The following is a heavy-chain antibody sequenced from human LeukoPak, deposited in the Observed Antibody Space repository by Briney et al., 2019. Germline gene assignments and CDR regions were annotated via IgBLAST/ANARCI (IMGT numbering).Heavy chain of an antibody. Sequence: PGGSLRLSCAASGFTFSSYSMNWVRQAPGKGLEWVSSISSSSSYIYYADSVKGRFTISRDNAKNSLYLQMNSLRAEDLALYYCARAPVADFYYYYYMDVWGKGTTVTVSS. CDR2: ISSSSSYI. CDR3: ARAPVADFYYYYYMDV. J-gene: IGHJ6*03. V-gene: IGHV3-21*04. CDR1: GFTFSSYS. D-gene: IGHD4-23*01.